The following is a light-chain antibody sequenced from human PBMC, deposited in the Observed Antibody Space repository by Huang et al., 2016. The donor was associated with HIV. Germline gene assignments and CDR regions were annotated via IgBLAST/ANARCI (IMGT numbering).Light chain of an antibody. CDR3: QQRRT. CDR2: DAS. Sequence: EIVLTQSPATLSLSPGERATLSCRASQSVSSYLAWYHQKPGQAPRLLIYDASNRATGIPARFSGSGSGTDFTLTISSLEPEDFAVYYCQQRRTFGQGTKVEIK. J-gene: IGKJ1*01. CDR1: QSVSSY. V-gene: IGKV3-11*01.